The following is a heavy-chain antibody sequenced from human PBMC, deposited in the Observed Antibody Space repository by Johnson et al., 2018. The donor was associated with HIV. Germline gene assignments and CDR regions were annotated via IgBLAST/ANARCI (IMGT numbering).Heavy chain of an antibody. J-gene: IGHJ3*02. CDR3: AKNFGKILAAGGLEVGDAFDI. D-gene: IGHD6-13*01. CDR2: IYSRDTT. Sequence: VQLVESGGGLVQPGGSLRLSCAVSGFTVINNYMTWVRQAPGKGLEWVSIIYSRDTTYYADSVKGRFSISRDSSKNTLYLQMNSLRYEDTAVYYCAKNFGKILAAGGLEVGDAFDIWGQGTMVTVSS. V-gene: IGHV3-66*01. CDR1: GFTVINNY.